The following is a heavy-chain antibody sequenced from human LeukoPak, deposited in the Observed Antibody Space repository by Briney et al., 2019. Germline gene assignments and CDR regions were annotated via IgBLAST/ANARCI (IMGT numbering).Heavy chain of an antibody. CDR2: ISGSGGST. V-gene: IGHV3-23*01. CDR1: GFTFSSYA. J-gene: IGHJ3*01. D-gene: IGHD2-2*01. CDR3: AKRGGYCTRTNCYRVAFDF. Sequence: PGGSLRLSCAASGFTFSSYAMSWVRQAPGKGLEWVSAISGSGGSTYYADSVKGRFTFSRDNSKNTLFLQMNSLTAEDTAVYYCAKRGGYCTRTNCYRVAFDFWGQGTMVTVSS.